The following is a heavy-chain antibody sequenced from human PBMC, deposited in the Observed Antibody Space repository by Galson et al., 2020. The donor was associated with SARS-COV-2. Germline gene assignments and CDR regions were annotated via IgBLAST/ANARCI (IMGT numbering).Heavy chain of an antibody. J-gene: IGHJ3*02. CDR3: ARRLPHYYDSSGYYPNAFDI. CDR1: GFTFSSYS. D-gene: IGHD3-22*01. Sequence: KIGESLKISCAASGFTFSSYSMNWVRQAPGKGLEWVSSISSSSSYIYYADSVKGRFTISRDNAKNSLYLQMNSLRAEDTAVYYCARRLPHYYDSSGYYPNAFDIWGQGTMVTVSS. V-gene: IGHV3-21*01. CDR2: ISSSSSYI.